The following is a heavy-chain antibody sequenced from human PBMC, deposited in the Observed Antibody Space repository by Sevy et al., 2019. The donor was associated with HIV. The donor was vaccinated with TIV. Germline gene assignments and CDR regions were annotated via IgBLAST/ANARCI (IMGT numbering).Heavy chain of an antibody. Sequence: GGSLRLSCTASGFTFGDHAMNWLRQAPGKGLEWVGFIGSNTFGATTEYAASVKGRFTISRDDSKSIAYLQMNSLKTKDKAVYFCARVRGTNSPYYYFGMDVWGQGTTVTVSS. CDR3: ARVRGTNSPYYYFGMDV. D-gene: IGHD3-10*01. CDR2: IGSNTFGATT. CDR1: GFTFGDHA. V-gene: IGHV3-49*03. J-gene: IGHJ6*02.